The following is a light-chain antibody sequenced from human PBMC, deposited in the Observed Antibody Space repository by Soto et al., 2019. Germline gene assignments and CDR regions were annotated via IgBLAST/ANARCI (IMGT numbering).Light chain of an antibody. V-gene: IGKV3-11*01. CDR1: QSVSSY. J-gene: IGKJ4*01. CDR3: QQRSNWPLT. Sequence: EIVLTQSPATLSLSPGERATLSCRASQSVSSYLAWYQQKPGQAPRLLIYDASNRATGIPARFSGSGPGTDFTPTISTLEPEDFAVYYCQQRSNWPLTFGGGTKVEIK. CDR2: DAS.